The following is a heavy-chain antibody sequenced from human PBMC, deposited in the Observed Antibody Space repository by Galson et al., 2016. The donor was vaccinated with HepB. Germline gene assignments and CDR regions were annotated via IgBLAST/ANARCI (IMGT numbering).Heavy chain of an antibody. CDR3: AAGVGGSGTDYYYGMDV. CDR1: GFTFINSA. Sequence: SVKVSCKASGFTFINSAVQWVRQARGQRLEWIGWIVVGSGSTNYEQTFQERVTITRDMATSKAYMELSRLRSEDTAVYYCAAGVGGSGTDYYYGMDVWGQGTTVTVSS. D-gene: IGHD3-10*01. V-gene: IGHV1-58*01. J-gene: IGHJ6*02. CDR2: IVVGSGST.